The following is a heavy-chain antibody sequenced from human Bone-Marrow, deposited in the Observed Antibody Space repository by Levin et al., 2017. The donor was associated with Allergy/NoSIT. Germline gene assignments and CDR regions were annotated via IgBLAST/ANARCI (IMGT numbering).Heavy chain of an antibody. CDR2: IGSSGAST. J-gene: IGHJ4*02. CDR1: GFTFSSLA. CDR3: AKGEDTSLSQFAD. D-gene: IGHD3-16*02. V-gene: IGHV3-23*01. Sequence: GGSLRLSCAASGFTFSSLAMSWVRQAPGKGLEWVSTIGSSGASTYYADSVKGRFTISRDNGRDIVYLQMNSLRVDDTALYYCAKGEDTSLSQFADWGQGARVTVSS.